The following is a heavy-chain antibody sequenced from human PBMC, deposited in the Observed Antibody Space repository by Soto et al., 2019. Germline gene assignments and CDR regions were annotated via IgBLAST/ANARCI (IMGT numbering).Heavy chain of an antibody. D-gene: IGHD1-26*01. CDR2: INAGSGNT. CDR3: ARALSRYSGSYSPFDY. CDR1: GYTSTNYG. J-gene: IGHJ4*02. V-gene: IGHV1-3*01. Sequence: ASVKVTCKASGYTSTNYGMHWVRQAPGQRLEWMGWINAGSGNTKYSQKFQGRVTITRDTSTSTVYMELSSLRSEDTAVYYCARALSRYSGSYSPFDYWGQGTLVTVSS.